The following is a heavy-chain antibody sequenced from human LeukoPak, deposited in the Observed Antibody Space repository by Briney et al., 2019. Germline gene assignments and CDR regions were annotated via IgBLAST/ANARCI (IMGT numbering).Heavy chain of an antibody. D-gene: IGHD6-19*01. Sequence: SETLSLTCTVSGGSISSYYWSWIRQPPGKGLEWIGEINHSGSTNYNPSLKSRVTISVDTSKNQFSLKLSSVTAADTAVYYCARGRFLWRTSSGWYFDYWGQGTLVTVSS. CDR1: GGSISSYY. V-gene: IGHV4-34*01. J-gene: IGHJ4*02. CDR2: INHSGST. CDR3: ARGRFLWRTSSGWYFDY.